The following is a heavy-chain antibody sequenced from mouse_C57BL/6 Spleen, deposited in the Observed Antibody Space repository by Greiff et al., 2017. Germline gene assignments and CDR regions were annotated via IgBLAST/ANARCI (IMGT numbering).Heavy chain of an antibody. V-gene: IGHV1-62-2*01. D-gene: IGHD1-1*01. J-gene: IGHJ3*01. CDR2: FYPGSGSI. Sequence: QVQLQQSGAELVKPGASVKLSCKASGYTFTEYTIHWVKQRSGQGLEWIGWFYPGSGSIKYNEKFKDKATLTADKSSSTVYMELSRLTSEDSAVYFCARHEGSYGRREGAWFAYWGQGTLVTVSA. CDR3: ARHEGSYGRREGAWFAY. CDR1: GYTFTEYT.